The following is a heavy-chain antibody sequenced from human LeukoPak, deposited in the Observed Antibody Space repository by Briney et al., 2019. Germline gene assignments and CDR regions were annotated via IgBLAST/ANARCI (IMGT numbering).Heavy chain of an antibody. D-gene: IGHD3-16*01. V-gene: IGHV3-13*01. CDR1: GFTFSSYD. CDR2: IGTAGDT. Sequence: GGSLRLSCAASGFTFSSYDMHWVRQATGKGLEWVSAIGTAGDTYYPGSVKGRFTISRENAKNSLYLQMNSLRAGDTAVYYCAREAVGQCPCYFDLWGRGTLVTVSS. J-gene: IGHJ2*01. CDR3: AREAVGQCPCYFDL.